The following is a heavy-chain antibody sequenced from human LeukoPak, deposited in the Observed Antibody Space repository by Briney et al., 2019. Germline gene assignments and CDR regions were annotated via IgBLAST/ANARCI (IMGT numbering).Heavy chain of an antibody. D-gene: IGHD3-3*01. CDR3: ARVERVYPTYYDFLSGSDWFDP. CDR1: GYTFTGYY. Sequence: ASVNVSCKASGYTFTGYYMHWVRQAPGQGLEGMGWINPNSGGTNYQGRVTMTRDTSISTAYMELSRLRSDDTAVYYCARVERVYPTYYDFLSGSDWFDPWGERTLVTVSS. V-gene: IGHV1-2*02. J-gene: IGHJ5*02. CDR2: INPNSGGT.